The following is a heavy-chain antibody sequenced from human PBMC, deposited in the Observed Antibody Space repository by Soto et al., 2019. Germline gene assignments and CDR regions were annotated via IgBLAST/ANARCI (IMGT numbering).Heavy chain of an antibody. CDR2: VSARGGGT. J-gene: IGHJ6*02. Sequence: QAGGSLRLSCAASGSTFSSYGMSWVRQAPGKGLEWVAGVSARGGGTSYADSVKGRVTISRDNSKDTLYLQMNSLRAEDTALYYCAKSSGRAHYYGMDFWGQGTTVTVSS. V-gene: IGHV3-23*01. CDR3: AKSSGRAHYYGMDF. CDR1: GSTFSSYG. D-gene: IGHD2-15*01.